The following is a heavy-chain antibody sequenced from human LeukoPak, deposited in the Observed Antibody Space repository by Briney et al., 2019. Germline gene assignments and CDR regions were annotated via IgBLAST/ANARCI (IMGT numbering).Heavy chain of an antibody. CDR2: ISGSGGST. Sequence: GGSLRLSRAASGFTFSSYAMSWVRQAPGKGLEWVSAISGSGGSTYYADSVKGRFTISRDNSKNTLYLQMNSLRAEDTAVYYCAKDPLGYCSGGSCSLWGQGTLVTVSS. J-gene: IGHJ4*02. D-gene: IGHD2-15*01. CDR1: GFTFSSYA. V-gene: IGHV3-23*01. CDR3: AKDPLGYCSGGSCSL.